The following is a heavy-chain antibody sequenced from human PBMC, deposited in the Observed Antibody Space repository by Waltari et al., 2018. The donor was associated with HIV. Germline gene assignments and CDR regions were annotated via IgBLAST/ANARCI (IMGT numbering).Heavy chain of an antibody. V-gene: IGHV4-4*07. J-gene: IGHJ6*02. Sequence: QVQLQESGPGLVKPSETLSLTCTVSGGSISRSYWRWIRQPAGKGLEWIGRIYTSGSTNYNPSLKSRVTMSVDTSKNQFSLKLSSVTAADTAVYYCARDQIAGWALGAHGMDVWGQGTTVTVSS. CDR2: IYTSGST. CDR3: ARDQIAGWALGAHGMDV. D-gene: IGHD3-16*01. CDR1: GGSISRSY.